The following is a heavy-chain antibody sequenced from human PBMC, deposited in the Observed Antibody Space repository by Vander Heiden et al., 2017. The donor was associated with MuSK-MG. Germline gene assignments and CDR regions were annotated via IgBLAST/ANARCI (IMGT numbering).Heavy chain of an antibody. V-gene: IGHV3-21*01. J-gene: IGHJ4*02. CDR1: GFTFSSYR. CDR2: ISSSSSYI. D-gene: IGHD4-17*01. CDR3: ARDSADRYGGRYFDY. Sequence: EVQLVESGGGLVKPGASLRLSCAASGFTFSSYRMNWVRQAPGKGLEWVSAISSSSSYIYYADSVKGRFTISRDNAKNSLYLQMNSLRAEDTAVYYCARDSADRYGGRYFDYWGQGTLVTVSS.